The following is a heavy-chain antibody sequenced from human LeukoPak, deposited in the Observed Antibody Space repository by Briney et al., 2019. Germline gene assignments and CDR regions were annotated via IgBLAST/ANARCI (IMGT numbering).Heavy chain of an antibody. CDR2: INPNSGGT. CDR1: GYTFTGYY. CDR3: ARGYYDSSGYYYQSDADDAFDI. J-gene: IGHJ3*02. D-gene: IGHD3-22*01. V-gene: IGHV1-2*04. Sequence: GASVKVSCKASGYTFTGYYMHWVRQAPGQGLEWMGWINPNSGGTNYAQKFQGWVTMTRDTSISTAYMELSRLRSDDTAVYYCARGYYDSSGYYYQSDADDAFDIWGQGTMVTVSS.